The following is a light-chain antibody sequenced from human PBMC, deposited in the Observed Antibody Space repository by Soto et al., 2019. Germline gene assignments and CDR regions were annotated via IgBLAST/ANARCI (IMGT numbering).Light chain of an antibody. CDR3: QQYGSSPYT. J-gene: IGKJ2*01. Sequence: EIVLTQSPGTRSMSPGERATVSCRASERVDSSYLAWYQQKPGQAPRLVIYGVSNRATGIPDRFSGSGSVTDFSLTISRLEPEDFAVYYCQQYGSSPYTFGQGTKLEI. V-gene: IGKV3-20*01. CDR1: ERVDSSY. CDR2: GVS.